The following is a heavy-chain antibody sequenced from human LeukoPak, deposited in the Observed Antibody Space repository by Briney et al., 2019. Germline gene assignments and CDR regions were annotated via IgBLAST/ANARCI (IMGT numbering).Heavy chain of an antibody. CDR3: VKVGPTYSLGAFDI. D-gene: IGHD1-26*01. V-gene: IGHV3-74*01. CDR1: GFTFSSFW. J-gene: IGHJ3*02. CDR2: INSDGSST. Sequence: GGSLRLSCTASGFTFSSFWMHWVRQAPGKGLVWVSLINSDGSSTNYADSVKGRLTISRDNAKSTLYLQMKSLTAEDTAVYYCVKVGPTYSLGAFDIWGQGTMATVSS.